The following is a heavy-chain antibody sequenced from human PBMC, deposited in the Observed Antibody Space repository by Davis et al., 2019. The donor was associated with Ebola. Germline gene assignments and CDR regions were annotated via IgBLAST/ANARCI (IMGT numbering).Heavy chain of an antibody. CDR3: VKDGKYCSGSRCFGMDV. CDR2: LNADGFNT. D-gene: IGHD2-15*01. Sequence: GESLKISCVASGFIFGTYAMTWVRQAPGQGLEWVATLNADGFNTYYADSAKGRFTISRDTSKSTLFLDMNSLRAEDTARYYCVKDGKYCSGSRCFGMDVWGQGTTVAVSS. CDR1: GFIFGTYA. J-gene: IGHJ6*02. V-gene: IGHV3-23*01.